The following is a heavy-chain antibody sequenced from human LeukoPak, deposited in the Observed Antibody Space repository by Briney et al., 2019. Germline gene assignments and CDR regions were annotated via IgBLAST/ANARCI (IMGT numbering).Heavy chain of an antibody. CDR2: MSPKSGNT. V-gene: IGHV1-8*01. CDR1: GYTFTSYD. Sequence: ASVKVSCKASGYTFTSYDINWVRQAPGHGFEWMGWMSPKSGNTGYAQNFQGRVTMTRNTSISTAYMELSSLRSEDTAVYYCARRPMIVVALWAFDIWGQGTMVTVSS. CDR3: ARRPMIVVALWAFDI. D-gene: IGHD3-22*01. J-gene: IGHJ3*02.